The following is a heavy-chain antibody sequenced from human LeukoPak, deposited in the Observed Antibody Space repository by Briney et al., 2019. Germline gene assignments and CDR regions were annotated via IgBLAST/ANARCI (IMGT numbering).Heavy chain of an antibody. D-gene: IGHD3-3*01. CDR2: IIPIFGAA. CDR1: GGTFSRYG. Sequence: WASVKVSCKASGGTFSRYGISWVRQAPGQGLEWMGGIIPIFGAANYAQKLLGRVTITADESTSTAYMELSSLTSADTALYYCARDRLRFFPSYFDPWGQGTLVTVSS. CDR3: ARDRLRFFPSYFDP. V-gene: IGHV1-69*13. J-gene: IGHJ5*02.